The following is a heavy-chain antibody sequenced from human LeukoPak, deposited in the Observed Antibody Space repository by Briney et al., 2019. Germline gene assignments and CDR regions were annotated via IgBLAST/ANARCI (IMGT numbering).Heavy chain of an antibody. CDR2: IRSKANSYAT. D-gene: IGHD5/OR15-5a*01. J-gene: IGHJ4*02. CDR1: GFTFSSYW. Sequence: GGSLRLSCAASGFTFSSYWMSWVRQASGKGLEWVGRIRSKANSYATAYAASVKGRFTISRDDSKNTAYLQMNSLKTEDTAVYYCIRVSSSAIDYWGQGTLVTVSS. V-gene: IGHV3-73*01. CDR3: IRVSSSAIDY.